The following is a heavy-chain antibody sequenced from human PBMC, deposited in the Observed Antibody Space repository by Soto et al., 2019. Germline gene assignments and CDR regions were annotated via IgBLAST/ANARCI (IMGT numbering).Heavy chain of an antibody. Sequence: EVQLVQSGAEMKRPGASLKISCKASGYSFADYWIAWLRQMPGKGLEWMGIIYPGDSTIRYSPSFQGQVTMSVDKSVTTAFLQWTSLKASDSAMYDCTRQLSDYWGQGTLVTVCS. CDR3: TRQLSDY. J-gene: IGHJ4*02. CDR2: IYPGDSTI. V-gene: IGHV5-51*01. CDR1: GYSFADYW.